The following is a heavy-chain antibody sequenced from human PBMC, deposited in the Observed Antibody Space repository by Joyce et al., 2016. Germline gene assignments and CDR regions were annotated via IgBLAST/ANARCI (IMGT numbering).Heavy chain of an antibody. D-gene: IGHD3-16*01. CDR1: GASFHLYPYW. CDR2: IHYTGAT. J-gene: IGHJ4*02. Sequence: QVQLQQWGAGLLKPSETLSLTCGVYGASFHLYPYWFSWIRQSPEKGLEWIGEIHYTGATNYNPSFKSRVTMSVDTSKSQFFLKLTSMTAADTAVYYCARGTDYVWVSPWGQGTLVTVSS. CDR3: ARGTDYVWVSP. V-gene: IGHV4-34*02.